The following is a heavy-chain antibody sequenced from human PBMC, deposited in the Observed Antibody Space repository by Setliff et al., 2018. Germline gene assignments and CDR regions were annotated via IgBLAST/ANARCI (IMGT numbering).Heavy chain of an antibody. Sequence: SETLSLTCSVSGDSIFDNYWSWIRQSPGRGLEWIAYISYTGSTNYNPSLKGRVTISLDTSKNHFSLNLRSVTAADTAVYYCARLSPYNTGPPFDYWGQGTLVTVSS. CDR3: ARLSPYNTGPPFDY. D-gene: IGHD2-8*02. V-gene: IGHV4-59*08. CDR1: GDSIFDNY. J-gene: IGHJ4*02. CDR2: ISYTGST.